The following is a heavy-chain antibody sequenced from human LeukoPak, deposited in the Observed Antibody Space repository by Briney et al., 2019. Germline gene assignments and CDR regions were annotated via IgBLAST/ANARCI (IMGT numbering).Heavy chain of an antibody. D-gene: IGHD5-12*01. CDR3: AKSPATMGEFDY. J-gene: IGHJ4*02. CDR1: GFTFSSYA. Sequence: RGSLRLSCAASGFTFSSYAMSWVRQAPGKGLEWVSAISGSGGSTYYADSVKGRFTISRDNSKNTLYLQMNSLRAEGTAVYYCAKSPATMGEFDYWGQGTLVTVSS. CDR2: ISGSGGST. V-gene: IGHV3-23*01.